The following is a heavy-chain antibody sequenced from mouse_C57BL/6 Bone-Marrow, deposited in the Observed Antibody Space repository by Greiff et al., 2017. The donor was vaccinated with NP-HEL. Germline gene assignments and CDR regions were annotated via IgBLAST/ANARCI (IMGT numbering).Heavy chain of an antibody. CDR1: GFSLSISGMG. D-gene: IGHD3-2*02. CDR2: IYWDDDK. Sequence: QVTLKVSGPGILQSSQTLSLTCPSSGFSLSISGMGVSWIRQPAGKGLEWLAHIYWDDDKRYNPSLKSRLTISKDTSRNQVFLKITSVDTADTATYYCARAGGGLVSDFDVWGTGTTVTVSS. V-gene: IGHV8-12*01. J-gene: IGHJ1*03. CDR3: ARAGGGLVSDFDV.